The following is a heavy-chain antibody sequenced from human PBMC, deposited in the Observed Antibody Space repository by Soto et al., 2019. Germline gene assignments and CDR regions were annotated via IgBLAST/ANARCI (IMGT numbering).Heavy chain of an antibody. CDR2: IGTAGDT. V-gene: IGHV3-13*01. Sequence: PGGSLRLSCAAAGFTFSSYDMHWVRQATGKGLEWVSAIGTAGDTYYPGSVKGRFTISRENAKNSLYLQMNSLRAGDTAVYYCARGLSVGELLYKISNYMDVWGKGTTVTVSS. CDR3: ARGLSVGELLYKISNYMDV. J-gene: IGHJ6*03. CDR1: GFTFSSYD. D-gene: IGHD3-10*01.